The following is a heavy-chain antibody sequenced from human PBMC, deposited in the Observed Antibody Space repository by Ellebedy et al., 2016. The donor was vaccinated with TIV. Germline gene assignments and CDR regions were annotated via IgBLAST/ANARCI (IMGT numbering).Heavy chain of an antibody. D-gene: IGHD1-26*01. CDR1: GYTFTSYY. J-gene: IGHJ4*02. CDR2: INPSGGST. Sequence: AASVKVSCKASGYTFTSYYMHWVRQAPGQGLGWMGIINPSGGSTSYAQKLQGRVTMTRDPSTSTVYMELSSLRSEDTAVYYCARDGVGANMCDYWGQGTLVTVSS. CDR3: ARDGVGANMCDY. V-gene: IGHV1-46*04.